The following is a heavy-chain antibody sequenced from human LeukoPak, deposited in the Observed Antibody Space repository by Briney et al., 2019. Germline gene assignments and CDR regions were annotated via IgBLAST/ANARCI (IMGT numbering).Heavy chain of an antibody. D-gene: IGHD3-10*01. V-gene: IGHV4-38-2*02. CDR1: GYSISSGYY. CDR2: IYHSGST. J-gene: IGHJ3*02. CDR3: TRGALWFGGEGAFDI. Sequence: KPSETLSLTCTVSGYSISSGYYWGWIRQPPGKGLEWIGSIYHSGSTYYNPSLKSRVTISEDRSKNQFSLKLSSVTAADTAVYYCTRGALWFGGEGAFDIWGQGTMVTVSS.